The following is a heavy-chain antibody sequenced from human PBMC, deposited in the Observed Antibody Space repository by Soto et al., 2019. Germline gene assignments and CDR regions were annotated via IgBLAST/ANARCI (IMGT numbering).Heavy chain of an antibody. CDR1: GGSISSSSYY. J-gene: IGHJ4*02. D-gene: IGHD3-10*01. CDR3: ATLWGQD. Sequence: QLQLQESGPGLVKPSETLSLTCTVSGGSISSSSYYWGWIRQPPGKGLEWIGRIYYSGSTYYNPSXXXRXXISVDTSKNQFSLKLSSVTAAATAVYYCATLWGQDWGQGTLVTVSS. CDR2: IYYSGST. V-gene: IGHV4-39*01.